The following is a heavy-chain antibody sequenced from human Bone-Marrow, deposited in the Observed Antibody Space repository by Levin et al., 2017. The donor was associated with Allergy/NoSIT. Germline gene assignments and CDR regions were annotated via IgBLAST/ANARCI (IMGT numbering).Heavy chain of an antibody. J-gene: IGHJ6*02. D-gene: IGHD3-22*01. CDR1: GFPFSSYN. CDR2: IDRSGRYV. Sequence: GESLKISCVASGFPFSSYNMNWVRQAPGQGLQWVSSIDRSGRYVLYADSLKGRFTVSRDNAKKSLYLQMDSLAVEDTAVYYGATHRGLIVPHYNLWKYGIELWGPGTTVIVSS. CDR3: ATHRGLIVPHYNLWKYGIEL. V-gene: IGHV3-21*01.